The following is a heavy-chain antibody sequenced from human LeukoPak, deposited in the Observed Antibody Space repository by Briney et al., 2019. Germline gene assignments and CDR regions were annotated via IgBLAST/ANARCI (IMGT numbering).Heavy chain of an antibody. CDR1: GFTFSNAW. CDR3: TRPDDSSGYADY. D-gene: IGHD3-22*01. CDR2: IKSKTDGGTT. V-gene: IGHV3-15*01. J-gene: IGHJ4*02. Sequence: GGSLRLSCAGSGFTFSNAWMSWVRQAPGKGLEWVGLIKSKTDGGTTDYAAPVRGRFTLSRDDSKNTLYLQMNSLKTEDTAVYYCTRPDDSSGYADYWGQGTLVTVSS.